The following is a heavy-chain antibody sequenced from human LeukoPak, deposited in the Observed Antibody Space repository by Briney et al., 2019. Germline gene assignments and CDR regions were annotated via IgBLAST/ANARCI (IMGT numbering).Heavy chain of an antibody. CDR2: MSGSGVSSVWT. V-gene: IGHV3-23*01. CDR1: GFTFSSYA. D-gene: IGHD2-2*01. CDR3: AKDLRYCSSNSCYYSGMDV. Sequence: PGGSLRLSCAASGFTFSSYAMSWVRQAPGKGLEWVSGMSGSGVSSVWTYYADSVKARFTISRDISNTTLYLQMNSLRAEDTAVYYCAKDLRYCSSNSCYYSGMDVWGQGTTVTVSS. J-gene: IGHJ6*02.